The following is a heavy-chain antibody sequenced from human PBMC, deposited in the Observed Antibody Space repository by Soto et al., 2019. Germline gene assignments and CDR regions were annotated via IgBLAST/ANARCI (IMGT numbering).Heavy chain of an antibody. D-gene: IGHD3-10*01. Sequence: SAGVAGSWIRQPPGKGLEWIGFIYHSGNTYYNPSLRSRVTISVDRSKNQFSLKLNSVTAADTAVYYCARAHVGYYFGSWGQRTLGTVYS. CDR1: SAGVA. J-gene: IGHJ4*02. CDR3: ARAHVGYYFGS. V-gene: IGHV4-30-2*01. CDR2: IYHSGNT.